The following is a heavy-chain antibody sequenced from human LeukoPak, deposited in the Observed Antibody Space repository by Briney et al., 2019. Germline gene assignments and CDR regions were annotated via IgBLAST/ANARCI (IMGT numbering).Heavy chain of an antibody. J-gene: IGHJ5*02. D-gene: IGHD2-15*01. CDR2: FYHSGNTY. CDR1: GYSISSGYY. V-gene: IGHV4-38-2*02. CDR3: ARHCSGSSRYLS. Sequence: SETLSLTCTVSGYSISSGYYWGWIRQPPGKGLEWIGSFYHSGNTYYYNPSLKSRVTISVDMSKNHFSLKLSSVTAADTADYYCARHCSGSSRYLSWGQGTLVTVSS.